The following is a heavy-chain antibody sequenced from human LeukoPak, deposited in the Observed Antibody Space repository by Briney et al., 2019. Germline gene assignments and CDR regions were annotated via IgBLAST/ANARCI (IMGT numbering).Heavy chain of an antibody. V-gene: IGHV1-69*05. Sequence: ASVKVSCKASGGTFSSYAISWVRQAPGQGLEWMGGIIPIFGTANYAQKFQGRVAITTDESTSTAYMGLSSLRSEDTAVYYCARVAIVEYYFDYWGQGTLVTVSS. D-gene: IGHD3-22*01. CDR1: GGTFSSYA. CDR2: IIPIFGTA. CDR3: ARVAIVEYYFDY. J-gene: IGHJ4*02.